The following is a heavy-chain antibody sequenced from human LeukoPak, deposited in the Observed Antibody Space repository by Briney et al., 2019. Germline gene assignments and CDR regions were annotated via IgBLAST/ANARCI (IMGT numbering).Heavy chain of an antibody. CDR2: MNPNSGNT. Sequence: ASVKVSCKASGYTFTNFDINWVRQATGQGLERMGWMNPNSGNTGYAQKFQGRVTMTRNTSISTAYMELSSLRSEDTAVYYCARASSGYIGYWGQGTLVTVSS. D-gene: IGHD3-22*01. CDR3: ARASSGYIGY. V-gene: IGHV1-8*01. CDR1: GYTFTNFD. J-gene: IGHJ4*02.